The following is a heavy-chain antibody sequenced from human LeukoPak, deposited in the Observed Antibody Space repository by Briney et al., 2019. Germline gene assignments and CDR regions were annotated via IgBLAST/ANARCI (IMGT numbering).Heavy chain of an antibody. J-gene: IGHJ4*02. CDR2: ISSSSSYI. Sequence: GGSLRLSCAASGFTFSSYGMHWVRQAPGKGLEWVSSISSSSSYIYYADSVKGRFTISRDNAKNSLYLQMNSLRAEDTAVYYCAAVFGFYYFDCWGQGTLVTVSS. D-gene: IGHD2-21*01. CDR3: AAVFGFYYFDC. CDR1: GFTFSSYG. V-gene: IGHV3-21*01.